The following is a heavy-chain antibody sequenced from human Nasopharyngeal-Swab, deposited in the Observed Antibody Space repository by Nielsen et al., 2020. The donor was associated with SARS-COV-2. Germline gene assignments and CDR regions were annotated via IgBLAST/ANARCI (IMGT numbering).Heavy chain of an antibody. Sequence: SLKLSCASSGFTFSSYIMNWVRQAPGKGLEWVSSISSSSSYIYYADSLKCRFTISRHNAKNTLYLQMNSLRAEDTDVYYCARGILWFGVYIGGYYYMDVWGKGTTVTVSS. CDR1: GFTFSSYI. D-gene: IGHD3-10*01. J-gene: IGHJ6*03. V-gene: IGHV3-21*01. CDR3: ARGILWFGVYIGGYYYMDV. CDR2: ISSSSSYI.